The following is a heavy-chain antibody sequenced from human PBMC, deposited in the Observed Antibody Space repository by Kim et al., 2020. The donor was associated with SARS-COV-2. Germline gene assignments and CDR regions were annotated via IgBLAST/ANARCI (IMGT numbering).Heavy chain of an antibody. CDR3: ARDPSSRLYTAAGLDY. D-gene: IGHD6-13*01. V-gene: IGHV1-2*02. J-gene: IGHJ4*02. Sequence: RFQGRVTMTRDTSISTAYMELSRLRSDDTAVYYCARDPSSRLYTAAGLDYWGQGTLVTVSS.